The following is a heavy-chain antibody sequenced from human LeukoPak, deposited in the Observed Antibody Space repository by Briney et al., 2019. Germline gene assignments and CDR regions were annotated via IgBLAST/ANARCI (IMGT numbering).Heavy chain of an antibody. CDR2: IYSGGYT. J-gene: IGHJ4*02. CDR1: GFTVTSNY. D-gene: IGHD1-26*01. Sequence: GGSLRLSCAASGFTVTSNYMTWVRQAPGKGLEWVAIIYSGGYTDYADSVKGRFTISRDNSKNTLYLQMNSQRAEDTAVYYCARRLEYSGSKGVFDYWGQGTLVTVSS. V-gene: IGHV3-66*01. CDR3: ARRLEYSGSKGVFDY.